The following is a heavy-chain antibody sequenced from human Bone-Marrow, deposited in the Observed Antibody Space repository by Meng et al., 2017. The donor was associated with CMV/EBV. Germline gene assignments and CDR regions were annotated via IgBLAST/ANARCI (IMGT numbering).Heavy chain of an antibody. CDR2: INHSGST. CDR3: ARQRNYYDSSGYYQYYFDY. CDR1: GGSFSGYY. D-gene: IGHD3-22*01. J-gene: IGHJ4*02. V-gene: IGHV4-34*01. Sequence: APLQLWGGALLKPSATLSRACSVYGGSFSGYYWSWIRQPPGKGLEWIGEINHSGSTNYNPSLKSRVTISVDTSKNQFSLKLSSVTAADTAVYYCARQRNYYDSSGYYQYYFDYWGQGTLVTVSS.